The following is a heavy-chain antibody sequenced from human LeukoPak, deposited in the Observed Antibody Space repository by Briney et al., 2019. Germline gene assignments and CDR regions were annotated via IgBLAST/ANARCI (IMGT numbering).Heavy chain of an antibody. Sequence: ASVKVSCKASGYTFTSYGISWGRQAPGQGLDWMGWISVYNGDTRYAQKFQGRVTMTTDTSTSTAYMELRSLTSDDTAVYYCARDGGDLLRVDYWGQGTQVTVSS. V-gene: IGHV1-18*01. CDR3: ARDGGDLLRVDY. CDR2: ISVYNGDT. J-gene: IGHJ4*02. D-gene: IGHD1-26*01. CDR1: GYTFTSYG.